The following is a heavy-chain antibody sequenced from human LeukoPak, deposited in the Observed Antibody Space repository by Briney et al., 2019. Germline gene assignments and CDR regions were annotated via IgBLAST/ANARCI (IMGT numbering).Heavy chain of an antibody. CDR1: GYSISSGYY. Sequence: SETLSLTCTVSGYSISSGYYWGWIRQPPGKGLEWIGSIYHSGSTYYNPSLKSRVTISVDTSKNQFSLKLSSVTAADTAVYYCARRYGSGSSGTFDYWGQGTLVTVSS. CDR2: IYHSGST. J-gene: IGHJ4*02. D-gene: IGHD3-10*01. CDR3: ARRYGSGSSGTFDY. V-gene: IGHV4-38-2*02.